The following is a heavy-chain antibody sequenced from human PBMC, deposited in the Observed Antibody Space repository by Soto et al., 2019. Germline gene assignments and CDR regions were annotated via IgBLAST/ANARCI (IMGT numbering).Heavy chain of an antibody. CDR2: ISGSGGST. J-gene: IGHJ5*02. Sequence: PGGSLTLSCAASGFPFSSYAMSWVRQAPGKGLEWVSAISGSGGSTYYADSVKGRFTISRDNSKNTLYLQMNSLRAEDTAVYYCAKSSSRAIFGVVRHPLPFDPWGRGTLVTVSS. V-gene: IGHV3-23*01. CDR1: GFPFSSYA. CDR3: AKSSSRAIFGVVRHPLPFDP. D-gene: IGHD3-3*01.